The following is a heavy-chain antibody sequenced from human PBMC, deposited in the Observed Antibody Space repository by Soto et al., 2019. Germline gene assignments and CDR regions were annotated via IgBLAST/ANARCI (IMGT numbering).Heavy chain of an antibody. Sequence: EVRLVESGGGLVKPGGSLRLSCAASGFTFSDAWMNWVRQVPGKGLEWVGHVKTKTDGETTDYAAFVKGRFSISRDDSTNTLYLQMTSLETDDTAMYYCTTLGPFWGQGTLVTVSS. CDR3: TTLGPF. CDR1: GFTFSDAW. CDR2: VKTKTDGETT. V-gene: IGHV3-15*07. J-gene: IGHJ4*02.